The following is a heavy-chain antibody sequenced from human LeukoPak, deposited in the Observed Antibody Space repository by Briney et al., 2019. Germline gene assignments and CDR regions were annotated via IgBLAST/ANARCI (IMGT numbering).Heavy chain of an antibody. Sequence: ASVKVSCKASGYTFTSYGISWVRQAPGQGLEWMGWISAYNGNTNYAQKLQGRVTMTTDTSTSTAYMELRSLRSDDTAVYYCARDGGSGWYFGYYYGMDVWGQGTTVTASS. V-gene: IGHV1-18*01. CDR3: ARDGGSGWYFGYYYGMDV. D-gene: IGHD6-19*01. CDR1: GYTFTSYG. J-gene: IGHJ6*02. CDR2: ISAYNGNT.